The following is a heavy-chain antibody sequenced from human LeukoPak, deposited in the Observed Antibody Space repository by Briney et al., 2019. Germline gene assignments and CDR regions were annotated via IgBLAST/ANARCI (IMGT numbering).Heavy chain of an antibody. CDR3: ARARGDLDDY. CDR1: GYTFISYG. Sequence: ASVKVSCKASGYTFISYGIGWVRQAPGQGLEWMGWISVNNGNTYYADKLQGRVTMTTDTSASTVYMELRSLRSDDTAVYYCARARGDLDDYCGQGTLVNVSS. D-gene: IGHD2-21*02. CDR2: ISVNNGNT. J-gene: IGHJ4*02. V-gene: IGHV1-18*01.